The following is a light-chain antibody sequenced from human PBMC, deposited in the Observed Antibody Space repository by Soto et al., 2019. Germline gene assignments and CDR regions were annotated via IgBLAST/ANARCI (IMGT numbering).Light chain of an antibody. CDR3: QHGNCYSVA. J-gene: IGKJ4*02. CDR2: AAS. CDR1: QPISTY. Sequence: EIQITRSPSSVSASVGDRVTIPSRASQPISTYLAWYQQKPGKAPKLLIHAASTLQSGVPSRFSGSGSGTDFTLTISSLQPEDFATYYCQHGNCYSVAFGGGTKVDIK. V-gene: IGKV1D-12*01.